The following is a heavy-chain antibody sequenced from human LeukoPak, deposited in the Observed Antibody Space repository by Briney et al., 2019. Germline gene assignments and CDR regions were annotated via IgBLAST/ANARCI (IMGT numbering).Heavy chain of an antibody. J-gene: IGHJ5*02. CDR2: INHSGNT. V-gene: IGHV4-34*01. CDR1: GGSFSGYY. D-gene: IGHD2-15*01. CDR3: ARGYRGVVVVAATSSDWFDP. Sequence: SETLSLTCAVYGGSFSGYYWSWIRQPPGKGLEWIGDINHSGNTNYNPSLKSRVTISVDTSKNQFSLKLSSVTAADTAVYYCARGYRGVVVVAATSSDWFDPWGQGTLVTVSS.